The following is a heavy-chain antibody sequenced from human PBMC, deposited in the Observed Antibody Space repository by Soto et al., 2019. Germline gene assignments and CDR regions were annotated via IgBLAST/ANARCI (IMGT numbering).Heavy chain of an antibody. J-gene: IGHJ4*02. V-gene: IGHV4-38-2*01. Sequence: PSETLSLTCAVSGYSISSGYYWGWIRQPPGKGLEWIGSIYHSGSPYYNPSLKSRVTISVDTSKNQFSLKLSSVTAADTAVYYCARSNCSGGSCYGYFFDYWGQGTLVTVSS. CDR2: IYHSGSP. D-gene: IGHD2-15*01. CDR3: ARSNCSGGSCYGYFFDY. CDR1: GYSISSGYY.